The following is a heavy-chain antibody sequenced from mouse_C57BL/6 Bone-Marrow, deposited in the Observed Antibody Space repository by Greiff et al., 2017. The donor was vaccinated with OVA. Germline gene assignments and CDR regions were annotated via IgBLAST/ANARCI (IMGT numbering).Heavy chain of an antibody. D-gene: IGHD4-1*01. V-gene: IGHV5-4*01. Sequence: EVQGVESGGGLVKPGGSLKLSCAASGFTFSSYAMSWVRQTPEKRLEWVATISDGGSYTYYPDNVKGRFTISRDNAKNNLYLQMSHLKSEDTAMYYCARGNWDWGQGTLVTVSA. J-gene: IGHJ3*01. CDR2: ISDGGSYT. CDR1: GFTFSSYA. CDR3: ARGNWD.